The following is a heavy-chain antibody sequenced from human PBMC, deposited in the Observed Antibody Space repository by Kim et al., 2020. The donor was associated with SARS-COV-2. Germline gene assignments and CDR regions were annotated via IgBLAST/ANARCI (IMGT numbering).Heavy chain of an antibody. CDR2: IYYSGST. Sequence: SETLSLTCTVSGGSISSSSYYWGWIRQPPGKGLEWIGSIYYSGSTYYNPSLKSRVTISVDTSKNQFSLKLSSVTAADTAVYYCARLRRLDYYGSGSYRKPFYYWGQGTLVTVSS. V-gene: IGHV4-39*01. J-gene: IGHJ4*02. CDR3: ARLRRLDYYGSGSYRKPFYY. CDR1: GGSISSSSYY. D-gene: IGHD3-10*01.